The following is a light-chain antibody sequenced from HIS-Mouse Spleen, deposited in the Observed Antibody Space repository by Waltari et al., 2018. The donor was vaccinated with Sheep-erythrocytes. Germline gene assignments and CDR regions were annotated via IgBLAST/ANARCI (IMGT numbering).Light chain of an antibody. CDR2: DVS. V-gene: IGLV2-11*01. J-gene: IGLJ1*01. CDR1: SSDVGSYNL. Sequence: QSALPQPASVSGSPGQSLTIPCTGTSSDVGSYNLFSWYQQHPGKAPKLRIYDVSKRPSGVPDRFSGSKSGNTASLTISGLQAEDEADYYCCSYAGSYNHVFATGTKVTVL. CDR3: CSYAGSYNHV.